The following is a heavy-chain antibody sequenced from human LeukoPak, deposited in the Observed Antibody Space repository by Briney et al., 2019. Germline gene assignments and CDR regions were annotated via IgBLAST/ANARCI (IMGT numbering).Heavy chain of an antibody. CDR1: GFTLSTCN. D-gene: IGHD4-17*01. CDR2: VTSSSSTYIHYA. V-gene: IGHV3-21*01. CDR3: ARGTTTVTTLGDY. J-gene: IGHJ4*02. Sequence: GGSLRLSCAASGFTLSTCNMSWVRQAPGKGLEWVSSVTSSSSTYIHYADYADSVKGRFTISRDNAKNSLYLQMNSLRAEDTAVYYCARGTTTVTTLGDYWGQGTLVTVS.